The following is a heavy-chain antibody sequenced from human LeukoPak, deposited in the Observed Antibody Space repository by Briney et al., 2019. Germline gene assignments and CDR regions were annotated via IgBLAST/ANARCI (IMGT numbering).Heavy chain of an antibody. D-gene: IGHD6-19*01. V-gene: IGHV3-30*04. J-gene: IGHJ4*02. Sequence: GGPLRLSCAASGFTFSSYAMHWVRQAPGKGLEWVAVISYDGSNKYYADSVKGRFTISRDNSKNTLYLQMNSLRAEDTAVYYCARDPYSSGHFDYWGQGTLVTVSS. CDR1: GFTFSSYA. CDR2: ISYDGSNK. CDR3: ARDPYSSGHFDY.